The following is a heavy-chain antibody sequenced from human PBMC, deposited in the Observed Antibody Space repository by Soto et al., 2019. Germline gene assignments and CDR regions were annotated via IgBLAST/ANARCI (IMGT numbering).Heavy chain of an antibody. CDR3: AKYIHGSLLDY. D-gene: IGHD3-10*01. CDR1: GFTFSSYA. V-gene: IGHV3-23*01. J-gene: IGHJ4*02. CDR2: ISGIGGST. Sequence: LRLSCAASGFTFSSYAMSWVRQASGKGLEWVSAISGIGGSTYYADSVKGRFTISSDNSTNTLYLQMNSLRAEATAVYYCAKYIHGSLLDYWGQGTLVTVSS.